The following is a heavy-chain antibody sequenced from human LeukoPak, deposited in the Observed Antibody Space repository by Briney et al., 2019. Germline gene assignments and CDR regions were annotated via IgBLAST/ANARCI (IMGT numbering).Heavy chain of an antibody. J-gene: IGHJ4*02. CDR3: AREGVQFDY. V-gene: IGHV3-21*04. Sequence: GGSLRLSCAASGFSFSSYSMNWVRQAPGKGLEWVSSISSGSPYIYYADSVRGRFTISRDNAKNSLYLQMNSLRVEDTAMYYCAREGVQFDYWGQGTLVTVSS. D-gene: IGHD4/OR15-4a*01. CDR1: GFSFSSYS. CDR2: ISSGSPYI.